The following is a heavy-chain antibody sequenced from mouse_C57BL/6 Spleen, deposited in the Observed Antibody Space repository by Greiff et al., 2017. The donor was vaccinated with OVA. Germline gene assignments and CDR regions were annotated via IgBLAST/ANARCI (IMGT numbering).Heavy chain of an antibody. CDR3: ATYYKVAY. V-gene: IGHV1-69*01. CDR2: IDPSDSYT. CDR1: GYTFTSYW. J-gene: IGHJ3*01. D-gene: IGHD1-1*01. Sequence: QVQLQQPGAELVMPGASVKLSCKASGYTFTSYWMHWVKQRPGQGLEWIGEIDPSDSYTNYNQKFKGKSTLTVDKSSSTAYMQLSSLTSEDSAVYYCATYYKVAYWGQGTLVTVSA.